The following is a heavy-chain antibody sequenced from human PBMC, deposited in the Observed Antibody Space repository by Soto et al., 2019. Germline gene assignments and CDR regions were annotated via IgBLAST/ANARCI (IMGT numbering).Heavy chain of an antibody. V-gene: IGHV4-59*08. Sequence: QVQLQESGPGLVKPSETLSLTCTVSGGSISSHYWSWIRQPPGRGLEGIGFIYYSGITDSNPSLKSRVTLSLDTSKNQPSLRLSSVTAADTAVYYCARPRGIAPAVWYFDLWGRGTLVTVSS. J-gene: IGHJ2*01. CDR2: IYYSGIT. CDR1: GGSISSHY. CDR3: ARPRGIAPAVWYFDL. D-gene: IGHD6-13*01.